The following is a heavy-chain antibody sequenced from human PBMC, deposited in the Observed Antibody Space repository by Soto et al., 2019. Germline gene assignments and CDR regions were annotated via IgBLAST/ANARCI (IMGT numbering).Heavy chain of an antibody. CDR1: GFTFSSYA. D-gene: IGHD1-26*01. V-gene: IGHV3-30-3*01. CDR2: ISYDGSNK. Sequence: QVQLVESGGGVVQPGRSLRLSCAASGFTFSSYAMHWVRQAPGKGLEWVAVISYDGSNKYYADSVKGRFTISRDNSKNTLYLQMNSLRAEDTAVYYCARDREVGATSLGYWGQGTLVTVSS. J-gene: IGHJ4*02. CDR3: ARDREVGATSLGY.